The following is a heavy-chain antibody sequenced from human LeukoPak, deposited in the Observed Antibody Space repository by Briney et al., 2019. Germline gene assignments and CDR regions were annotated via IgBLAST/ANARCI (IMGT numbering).Heavy chain of an antibody. CDR2: IYSGGST. Sequence: GGSLRLSCAASGFTFSSYWMHWVRQAPGKGLEWVSVIYSGGSTYYADSVKGRFTISRDNSKNTLYLQMNSLRAEDTAVYYCARGLAPLAYCGGDCYSNAFDIWGQGTMVTVSS. J-gene: IGHJ3*02. D-gene: IGHD2-21*02. CDR3: ARGLAPLAYCGGDCYSNAFDI. V-gene: IGHV3-53*01. CDR1: GFTFSSYW.